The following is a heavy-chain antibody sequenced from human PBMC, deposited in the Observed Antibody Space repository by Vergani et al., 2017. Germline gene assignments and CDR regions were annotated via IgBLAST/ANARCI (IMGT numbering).Heavy chain of an antibody. V-gene: IGHV4-59*01. Sequence: QVRLQESGPGLVKPSETLSLTCSVPGGSMSGYHWSWIRQPPGKELEWIGYMYHSGSTNYNPSLETRVTISLNTSSNQFSLYLTSVTAADTAVYYCARSRVYYGAGSPDYWGQGTLVTVSS. CDR3: ARSRVYYGAGSPDY. CDR1: GGSMSGYH. J-gene: IGHJ4*02. CDR2: MYHSGST. D-gene: IGHD3-10*01.